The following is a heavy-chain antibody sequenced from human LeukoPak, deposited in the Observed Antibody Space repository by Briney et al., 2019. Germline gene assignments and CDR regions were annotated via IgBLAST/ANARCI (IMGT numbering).Heavy chain of an antibody. CDR1: GGSFSGYY. CDR3: ARCTMVRGVSDY. CDR2: INHGGST. V-gene: IGHV4-34*01. Sequence: SETLSPTCAVYGGSFSGYYWSWIRQPPGKGLEWIGEINHGGSTNYNPSLKSRVTISVDTSKNQFSLKLSSVTAADTAVYYCARCTMVRGVSDYWGQGTLVTVSS. D-gene: IGHD3-10*01. J-gene: IGHJ4*02.